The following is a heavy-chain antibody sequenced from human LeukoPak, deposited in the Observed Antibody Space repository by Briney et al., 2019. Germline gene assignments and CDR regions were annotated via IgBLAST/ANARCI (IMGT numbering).Heavy chain of an antibody. V-gene: IGHV3-30-3*01. Sequence: GRSLRLSCAASGFTFSSYAMHWVRQAPGKGLEWVAVISYDGSNKYYADSVKGRFTISRDNSKNTLYLQMNSLRAEDTAVYYCAREGARYCSSTSCYTDYYYYMDVWGKGTTVTVSS. CDR3: AREGARYCSSTSCYTDYYYYMDV. CDR1: GFTFSSYA. CDR2: ISYDGSNK. D-gene: IGHD2-2*02. J-gene: IGHJ6*03.